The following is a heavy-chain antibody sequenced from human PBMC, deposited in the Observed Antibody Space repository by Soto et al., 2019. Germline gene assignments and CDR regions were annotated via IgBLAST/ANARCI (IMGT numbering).Heavy chain of an antibody. CDR1: GFIFSDSP. CDR3: TRLVEWDQGNEY. D-gene: IGHD3-3*01. J-gene: IGHJ4*02. V-gene: IGHV3-73*01. Sequence: EVQLVESGGGLVQPGGSLKLSCAASGFIFSDSPIHWVRQASGNGLEWVGRIRSKGDNYATAYAASVRGRFTISRDDSKNTAYLQMNSLKTDDTAVYYCTRLVEWDQGNEYWGQGTLVTVSS. CDR2: IRSKGDNYAT.